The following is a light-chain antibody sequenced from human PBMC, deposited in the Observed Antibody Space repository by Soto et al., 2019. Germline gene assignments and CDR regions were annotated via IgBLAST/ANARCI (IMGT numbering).Light chain of an antibody. V-gene: IGKV4-1*01. J-gene: IGKJ1*01. CDR3: QQYYSTPWA. Sequence: DIVMTQSPDSLAVSLGERATINCKSSQRGLYSSTNKNYLAWYQQQPGQPPKLLIYWASTRESGVPDRFSVSGSGTESPLTISSLQAKDVAVYSCQQYYSTPWALGQGTKVEIK. CDR1: QRGLYSSTNKNY. CDR2: WAS.